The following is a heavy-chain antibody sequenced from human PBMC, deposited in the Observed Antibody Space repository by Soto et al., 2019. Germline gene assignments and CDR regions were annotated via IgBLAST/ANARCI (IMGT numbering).Heavy chain of an antibody. CDR3: ARYHDSSGYYPSFDY. Sequence: PSETLSLTCSVSGDSISNSGNYWGWIRRPPGKGLEWIGTMDYSGDTSYNPSLRSRVTISADTSKNQFSLRLSSVSVADTAVYYCARYHDSSGYYPSFDYWGQGTLVTVSS. CDR2: MDYSGDT. J-gene: IGHJ4*02. V-gene: IGHV4-39*07. CDR1: GDSISNSGNY. D-gene: IGHD3-22*01.